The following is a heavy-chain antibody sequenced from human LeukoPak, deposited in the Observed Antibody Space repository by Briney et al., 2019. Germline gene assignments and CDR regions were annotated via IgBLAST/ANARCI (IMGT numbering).Heavy chain of an antibody. CDR3: ARRSPIIAAGDAYDI. J-gene: IGHJ3*02. CDR1: GGSINGFY. D-gene: IGHD6-13*01. Sequence: PSETLSLTCTVSGGSINGFYWSWIRQPAGKGLEWIGRIFTDGSTAYNPSLQSRLTMSIDMSKNQFSLRLTSVTAADTAVSYCARRSPIIAAGDAYDIWGQGTLVTVSS. V-gene: IGHV4-4*07. CDR2: IFTDGST.